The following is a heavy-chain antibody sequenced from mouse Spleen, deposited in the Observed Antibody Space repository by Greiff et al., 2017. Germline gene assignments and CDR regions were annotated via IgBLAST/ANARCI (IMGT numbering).Heavy chain of an antibody. V-gene: IGHV1-4*01. CDR1: GYTFTSYT. D-gene: IGHD1-3*01. J-gene: IGHJ3*01. Sequence: QVQLKQSGAELARPGASVKMSCKASGYTFTSYTMHWVKQRPGQGLEWIGYINPSSGYTKYNQKFKDKATLTADKSSSTAYMQLSSLTSEDSAVYYCARLGYGSSFAYWGQGTLVTVSA. CDR2: INPSSGYT. CDR3: ARLGYGSSFAY.